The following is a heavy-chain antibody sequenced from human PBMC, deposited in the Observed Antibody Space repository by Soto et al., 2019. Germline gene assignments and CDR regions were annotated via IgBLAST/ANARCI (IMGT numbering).Heavy chain of an antibody. D-gene: IGHD3-16*02. CDR1: GGSMTSYY. V-gene: IGHV4-4*07. J-gene: IGHJ5*02. CDR2: IYISGLT. CDR3: VRDKGSYQETWFDP. Sequence: QVQLQESGPGQVKSSETLSLTCTVSGGSMTSYYWSWIRKSAGKGLEWIGRIYISGLTNYNTSLESRVTMSVATSKNQSALRLSSVTAADTAVYYCVRDKGSYQETWFDPWGQGILVSVSS.